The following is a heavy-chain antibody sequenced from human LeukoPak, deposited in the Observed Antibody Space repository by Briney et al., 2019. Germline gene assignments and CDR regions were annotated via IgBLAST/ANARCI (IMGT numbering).Heavy chain of an antibody. J-gene: IGHJ4*02. CDR3: ATVREDSGYDSVSHCLDY. CDR1: GFIFSSYG. Sequence: AGGSLRLSCAASGFIFSSYGMHWVRQAPGKGLEWVAVISYDGGNISYTDSVKGRFTISRDNSKNTLYLQMNSLRAEDTAVYYCATVREDSGYDSVSHCLDYWGQGTLVTVSS. CDR2: ISYDGGNI. V-gene: IGHV3-30*03. D-gene: IGHD5-12*01.